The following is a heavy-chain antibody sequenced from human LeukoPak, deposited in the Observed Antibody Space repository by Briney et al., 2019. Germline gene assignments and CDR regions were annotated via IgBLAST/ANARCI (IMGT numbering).Heavy chain of an antibody. Sequence: GGSLRLSCAASGFTFSSYSMNWVRQAPGKGLEWVSYISSSGSTIYYADSVKGRFTISRDNAKNSLYLQMNSLRAEDTAVYYCAREGLLWFGELSDGDGVDYRGQGTLVTVSS. J-gene: IGHJ4*02. CDR3: AREGLLWFGELSDGDGVDY. V-gene: IGHV3-48*04. CDR2: ISSSGSTI. D-gene: IGHD3-10*01. CDR1: GFTFSSYS.